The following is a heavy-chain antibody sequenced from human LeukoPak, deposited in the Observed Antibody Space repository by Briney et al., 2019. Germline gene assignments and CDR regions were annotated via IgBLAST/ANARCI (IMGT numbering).Heavy chain of an antibody. CDR3: AREGGIAARLVGWFDP. CDR1: GYTFTSYG. V-gene: IGHV1-18*01. CDR2: ISAYNGNT. J-gene: IGHJ5*02. Sequence: RASVKVSCKASGYTFTSYGISWVRQAPGQGLVWMGWISAYNGNTNYAQKLQGRVTMTTDTSTSTAYMELRSLGSDDTAVYYCAREGGIAARLVGWFDPWGQGTLVTVSS. D-gene: IGHD6-6*01.